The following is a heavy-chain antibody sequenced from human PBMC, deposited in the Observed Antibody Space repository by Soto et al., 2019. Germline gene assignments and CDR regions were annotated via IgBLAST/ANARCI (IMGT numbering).Heavy chain of an antibody. CDR1: GFTVSSKY. D-gene: IGHD2-15*01. CDR2: IQSGGPT. CDR3: ARDDVLCDGGRCYGVPLDV. V-gene: IGHV3-66*01. J-gene: IGHJ6*04. Sequence: EVQLVESGGGLVQPGGSLRLSCAASGFTVSSKYMSWVRQAPGKGLEWVSLIQSGGPTYYADSVKGRFTISRDTSENTMHLQMDSLRAKDTAVYYCARDDVLCDGGRCYGVPLDVWGKGTMVTVSS.